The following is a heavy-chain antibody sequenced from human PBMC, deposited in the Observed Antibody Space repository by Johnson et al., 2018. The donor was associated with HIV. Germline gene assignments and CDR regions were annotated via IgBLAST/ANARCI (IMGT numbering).Heavy chain of an antibody. J-gene: IGHJ3*02. Sequence: VQLVESGGVVVQPGGSLRLSCAASGFTFDDYTMHWVRQAPGKGLEWVSLIRWDGGSTYYVDSVKARFTISRDDARNTLYLQMNSLRVEDTALYYCARDGDDGDEADDTKGAFDIWGQGTMVTVSS. CDR3: ARDGDDGDEADDTKGAFDI. CDR1: GFTFDDYT. V-gene: IGHV3-43*01. D-gene: IGHD3-9*01. CDR2: IRWDGGST.